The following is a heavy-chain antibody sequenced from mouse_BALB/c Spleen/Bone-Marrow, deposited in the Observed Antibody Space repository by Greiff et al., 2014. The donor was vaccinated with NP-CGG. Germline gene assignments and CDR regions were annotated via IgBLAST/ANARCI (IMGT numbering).Heavy chain of an antibody. V-gene: IGHV14-3*02. D-gene: IGHD2-4*01. CDR2: IDPANGNT. CDR1: GFNIKDTY. Sequence: EVQLQQSXAELVKPGASVKLSCTASGFNIKDTYMHWVKQRPEQGLEWIGRIDPANGNTKYDPKFQGKATITADTSSNTAYLQLSSLTSEDTAVYYCARFPYDYGGGDYWGQGTTLTVSS. CDR3: ARFPYDYGGGDY. J-gene: IGHJ2*01.